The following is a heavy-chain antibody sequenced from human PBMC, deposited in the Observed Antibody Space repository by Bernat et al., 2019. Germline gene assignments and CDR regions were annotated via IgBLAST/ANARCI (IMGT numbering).Heavy chain of an antibody. CDR2: ISPSGGST. Sequence: QVQLGQSGAEVKKPGASVKVSCKASGYTFTRYYLHWVRQAPGQGLEWMGIISPSGGSTTYAQKFQGRVTMTRDTSTSTVYMELSSLRSEDTDVYYCARGEGEMGTTADFVDYWGQGTLVTVSS. V-gene: IGHV1-46*01. D-gene: IGHD5-24*01. J-gene: IGHJ4*02. CDR3: ARGEGEMGTTADFVDY. CDR1: GYTFTRYY.